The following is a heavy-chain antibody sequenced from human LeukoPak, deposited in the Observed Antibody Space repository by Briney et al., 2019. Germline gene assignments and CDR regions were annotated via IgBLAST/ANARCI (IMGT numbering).Heavy chain of an antibody. J-gene: IGHJ4*02. CDR3: ARKSGSSGYPFDY. CDR2: ISSDSSVM. Sequence: PGGSLRLSCAASGFIFTDYGMHWVRQAPGMGLEWVSYISSDSSVMHYGDAVKGRFAISRDNAKNSLYLQMNSLRAEDTAVYYCARKSGSSGYPFDYWGQGTLVTVSS. CDR1: GFIFTDYG. V-gene: IGHV3-48*01. D-gene: IGHD3-22*01.